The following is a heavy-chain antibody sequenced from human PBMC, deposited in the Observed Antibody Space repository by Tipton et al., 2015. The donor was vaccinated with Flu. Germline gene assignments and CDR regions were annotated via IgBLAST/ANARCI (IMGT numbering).Heavy chain of an antibody. D-gene: IGHD2-2*01. V-gene: IGHV1-18*01. Sequence: QVQLVQSGAEVKKPGASVKVSCKASGYTFTSYGISWVRQAPGQGLEWMGWISAYNGNTNYAQKLQGRVTMTTDTSTSTAYMELRSLRSDDTAVYYCASVSPRYCSSTSCYWGYGMDVWGQGTTVTVSS. CDR3: ASVSPRYCSSTSCYWGYGMDV. CDR1: GYTFTSYG. J-gene: IGHJ6*02. CDR2: ISAYNGNT.